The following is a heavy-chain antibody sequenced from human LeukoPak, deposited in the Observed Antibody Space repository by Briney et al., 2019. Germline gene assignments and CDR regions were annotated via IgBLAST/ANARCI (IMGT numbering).Heavy chain of an antibody. V-gene: IGHV1-8*01. CDR3: ARKGCSSTSCLDF. J-gene: IGHJ4*02. CDR1: GYTFTNND. CDR2: MNPNSGNT. Sequence: ASVKVSCKASGYTFTNNDINWVRQATGQGLEWMGWMNPNSGNTGFAQRFQGRLILTRDTSMSTAYMELSSLRSEDTAVYYCARKGCSSTSCLDFWAQGTLVIVSS. D-gene: IGHD2-2*01.